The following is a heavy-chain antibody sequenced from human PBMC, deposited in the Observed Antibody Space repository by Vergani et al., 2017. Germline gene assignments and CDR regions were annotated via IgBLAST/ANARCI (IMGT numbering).Heavy chain of an antibody. J-gene: IGHJ6*03. CDR3: ARSGYCAHGVCYMTYYYYMDV. Sequence: VHLVESGGGLVQPGRSLRLSCTLSGFTLNTYGIHWVRQAPGKGLEWVSFIRYDGSSEYYGDSVKGRFTISRDKSQNTVNLQMNSLRTEDTAVYYCARSGYCAHGVCYMTYYYYMDVWGKGTAVTVSS. CDR1: GFTLNTYG. D-gene: IGHD2-8*01. V-gene: IGHV3-30*02. CDR2: IRYDGSSE.